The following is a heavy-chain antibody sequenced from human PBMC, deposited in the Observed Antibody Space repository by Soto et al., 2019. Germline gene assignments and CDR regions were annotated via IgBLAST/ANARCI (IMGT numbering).Heavy chain of an antibody. CDR2: IIPTFGTA. Sequence: QVQLVQSGAEVKKPGSSVKVSCKASGGTFSSIAITGGRRPPGQGLEWRGGIIPTFGTANYAQKFQGRVTITADKSTSTAYMELSSLRSEDTAVYYCATRYYYGSGSYRYWGQGTLVTVSS. D-gene: IGHD3-10*01. CDR3: ATRYYYGSGSYRY. CDR1: GGTFSSIA. V-gene: IGHV1-69*06. J-gene: IGHJ4*02.